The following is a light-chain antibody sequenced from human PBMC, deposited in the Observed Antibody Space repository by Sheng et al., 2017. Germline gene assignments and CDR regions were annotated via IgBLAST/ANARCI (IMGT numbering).Light chain of an antibody. J-gene: IGKJ2*01. Sequence: DIQMTQSPSSLSASVGDRVTITCRASQSISTYLHWYQHKPGKAPQLLIYTASRLQSGVPSRFGGSGSGTNFTLTISGLQPEDFATYYCQQSSSTLYTFARAPSWRSN. CDR2: TAS. V-gene: IGKV1-39*01. CDR1: QSISTY. CDR3: QQSSSTLYT.